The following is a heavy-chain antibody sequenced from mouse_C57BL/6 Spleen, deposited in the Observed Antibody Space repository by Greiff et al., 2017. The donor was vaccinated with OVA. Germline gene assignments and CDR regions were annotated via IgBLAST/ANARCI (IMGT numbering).Heavy chain of an antibody. D-gene: IGHD1-1*01. CDR1: GFTFSSYA. V-gene: IGHV5-4*01. CDR3: AREEYYGSSYWYCDV. J-gene: IGHJ1*03. CDR2: ISDGGSYT. Sequence: EVKLVESGGGLVKPGGSLKLSCAASGFTFSSYAMSWVRQTPEKRLEWVATISDGGSYTYYPDNVKGRFTISRDNAKNNLYLQMSHLKSEDTAMYYCAREEYYGSSYWYCDVWGTGTTVTVSS.